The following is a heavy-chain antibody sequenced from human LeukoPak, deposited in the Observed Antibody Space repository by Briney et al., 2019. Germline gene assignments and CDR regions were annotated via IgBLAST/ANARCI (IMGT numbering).Heavy chain of an antibody. D-gene: IGHD3-22*01. CDR3: ASGRRGYYDSSGYYYPYYFDY. V-gene: IGHV1-69*05. Sequence: SVKVSCKASGGTFSSYAISWVRQAPGQGLEWMGRIIPIFGTANYAQKFQGRVTITTDESTSTAYMELSSLRSEDTAVYYCASGRRGYYDSSGYYYPYYFDYWGQGTLVTVSS. CDR2: IIPIFGTA. J-gene: IGHJ4*02. CDR1: GGTFSSYA.